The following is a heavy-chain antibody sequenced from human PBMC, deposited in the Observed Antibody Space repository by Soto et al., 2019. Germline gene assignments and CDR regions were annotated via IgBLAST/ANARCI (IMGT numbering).Heavy chain of an antibody. V-gene: IGHV2-5*01. CDR3: AHTKIVVVPAATHNFDY. CDR1: GFSLNTSGMG. CDR2: IYWNDDK. Sequence: GSGPTLVNPTQTLTLTCTFSGFSLNTSGMGVGSIRQPPGKALEWLALIYWNDDKRYRPSLNSRLTIAKDTSKSQVVLTVTNVDPVDTATYYCAHTKIVVVPAATHNFDYWGQGILVTVS. D-gene: IGHD2-2*01. J-gene: IGHJ4*01.